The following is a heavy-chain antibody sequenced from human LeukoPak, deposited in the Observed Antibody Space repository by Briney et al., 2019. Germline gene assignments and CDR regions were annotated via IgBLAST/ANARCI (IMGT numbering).Heavy chain of an antibody. CDR3: ARVPQPDIWFGDSLYYFDY. CDR2: IKEDGGEK. D-gene: IGHD3-10*01. Sequence: GGSLRLSCAASGFTFSRNWMSWVRQAPGKGLEWVANIKEDGGEKYYVDSVRGRFTVSRDNAKNSLYLQMNSLRVEDTAVYYCARVPQPDIWFGDSLYYFDYWGQGALVTVSS. J-gene: IGHJ4*02. V-gene: IGHV3-7*01. CDR1: GFTFSRNW.